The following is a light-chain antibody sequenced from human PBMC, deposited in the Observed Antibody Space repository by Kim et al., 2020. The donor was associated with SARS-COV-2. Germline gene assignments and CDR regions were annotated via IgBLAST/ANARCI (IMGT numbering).Light chain of an antibody. Sequence: NFMLTQPHSVSESPGKTVTISCTRSSGSIASNYVQWYQQRPGSAPTTVIYEDNQRPSGVPDRFSGSIDSSSNSASLTISGLKTEDEDDYYCQSYDSNQRVLFGGGTQLTVL. CDR3: QSYDSNQRVL. CDR2: EDN. J-gene: IGLJ2*01. V-gene: IGLV6-57*03. CDR1: SGSIASNY.